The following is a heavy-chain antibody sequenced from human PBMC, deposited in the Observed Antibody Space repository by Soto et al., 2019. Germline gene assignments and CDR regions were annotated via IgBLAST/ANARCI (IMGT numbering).Heavy chain of an antibody. Sequence: EVQLVESGGGLVKPGGSLRLSCAASGFTFSNAWMSWVRQAPGKGLEWVGRIKSKTDGGTTDYAAPVKGRFTISRDGTKDTLYLQMNSLKTEDTAVYYCTTDRYYDFGSGYYTGDYWGQGTLVTVSS. V-gene: IGHV3-15*01. CDR1: GFTFSNAW. CDR2: IKSKTDGGTT. D-gene: IGHD3-3*01. J-gene: IGHJ4*02. CDR3: TTDRYYDFGSGYYTGDY.